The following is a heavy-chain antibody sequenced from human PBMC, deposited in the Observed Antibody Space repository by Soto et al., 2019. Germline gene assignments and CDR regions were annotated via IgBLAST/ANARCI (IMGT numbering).Heavy chain of an antibody. Sequence: QVQLVQSGAXVKKXGASVRVSCKASGYTFTSYYIHWVRQAPGQGLEWMGIINPNGGSTNYAQKFQGRVTMTRDTSTSTVYMDLSSLRSDDTAVYYCARGLFAGDVWGKGTTVTVSS. J-gene: IGHJ6*04. CDR3: ARGLFAGDV. V-gene: IGHV1-46*03. CDR1: GYTFTSYY. CDR2: INPNGGST.